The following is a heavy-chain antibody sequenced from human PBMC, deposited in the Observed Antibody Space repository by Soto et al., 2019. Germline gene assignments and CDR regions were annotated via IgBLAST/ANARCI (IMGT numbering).Heavy chain of an antibody. CDR1: GFTFSSYG. D-gene: IGHD5-12*01. CDR2: ISYDGSNK. CDR3: AKDGPRGYSGYDSRDLRGYDYYYYYYYMDV. Sequence: QVQLVESGGGVVQPGRSLRLSCAASGFTFSSYGMHWVRQAPGKGLEWVAVISYDGSNKYYADSVKGRFTISRDNSKNTLYLQMNSQRAEDTAVYYCAKDGPRGYSGYDSRDLRGYDYYYYYYYMDVWGKGTTVTVSS. J-gene: IGHJ6*03. V-gene: IGHV3-30*18.